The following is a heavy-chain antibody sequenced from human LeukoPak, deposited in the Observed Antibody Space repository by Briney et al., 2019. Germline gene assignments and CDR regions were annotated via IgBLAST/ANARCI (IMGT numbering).Heavy chain of an antibody. J-gene: IGHJ6*02. D-gene: IGHD6-13*01. CDR2: ISYDGSNK. CDR3: AKDSSSSAMDV. Sequence: QPGGSLRLSCAASGFTFSSYGMHWVRQAPGKGLEWVAVISYDGSNKYYADSVKGRFTISRDNSKNTLYLQMNSLRAEDTAVYYCAKDSSSSAMDVWGQGTTVTVSS. CDR1: GFTFSSYG. V-gene: IGHV3-30*18.